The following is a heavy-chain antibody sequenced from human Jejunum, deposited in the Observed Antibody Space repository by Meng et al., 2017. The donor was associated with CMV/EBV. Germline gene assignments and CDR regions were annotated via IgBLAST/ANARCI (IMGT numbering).Heavy chain of an antibody. J-gene: IGHJ4*02. Sequence: SGRSINRGGYYWSWIRQPPGTGLEWIGYIHYSGITYYNPSLKSRVTISIDTSKNQFSLNLTSVTAADTAVYFCVRDRFDSGNYVFDSWGQGTLVTVSS. CDR1: GRSINRGGYY. CDR2: IHYSGIT. CDR3: VRDRFDSGNYVFDS. V-gene: IGHV4-30-4*01. D-gene: IGHD3-22*01.